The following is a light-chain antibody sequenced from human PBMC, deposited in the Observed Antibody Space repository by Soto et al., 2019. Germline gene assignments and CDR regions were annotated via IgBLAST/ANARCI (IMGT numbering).Light chain of an antibody. Sequence: DIQMTQSPSTLSASVGDRVTITCRASQSISSWLAWYQQKPGKAPKLLIYEASSLEGGVPSRFSGSGSGTDFTLTISSLQPDDFATYYCQQYHSYSLTFGGGTKVDIK. CDR1: QSISSW. CDR2: EAS. J-gene: IGKJ4*01. CDR3: QQYHSYSLT. V-gene: IGKV1-5*03.